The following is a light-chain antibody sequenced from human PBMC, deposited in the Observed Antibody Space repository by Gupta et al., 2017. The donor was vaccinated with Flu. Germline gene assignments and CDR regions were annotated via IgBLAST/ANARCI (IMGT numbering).Light chain of an antibody. Sequence: QSALTQPPSASGSPGQSVTISCTGTSSDVGGYNYVPWYQQPPGKAQKVMIYEVSKRPSGVPDRFSGSKSGNTASLTVSVLQAEDEADYYCSSYAGNTYVFGTGTKVTVL. CDR2: EVS. CDR3: SSYAGNTYV. J-gene: IGLJ1*01. V-gene: IGLV2-8*01. CDR1: SSDVGGYNY.